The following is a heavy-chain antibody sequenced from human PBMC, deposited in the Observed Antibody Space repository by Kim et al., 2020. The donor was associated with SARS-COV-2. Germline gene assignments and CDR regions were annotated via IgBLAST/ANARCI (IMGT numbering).Heavy chain of an antibody. CDR3: ARHGGAPGSSYSLCDY. D-gene: IGHD6-13*01. J-gene: IGHJ4*02. CDR2: IYPGDSDT. Sequence: GESLKISCKGSGYSFTSYWIGWVRQMPGKGLEWMGIIYPGDSDTRYSPSFQGQVTISADKSISTAYLQWSSLKASDTAMYYCARHGGAPGSSYSLCDYWGQGTLVTVSS. CDR1: GYSFTSYW. V-gene: IGHV5-51*01.